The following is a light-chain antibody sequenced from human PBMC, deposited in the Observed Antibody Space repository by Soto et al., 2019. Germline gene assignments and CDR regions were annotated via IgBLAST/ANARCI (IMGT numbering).Light chain of an antibody. Sequence: QSVLTQPASVSGSPGQSITISCTGTSSDVGGYNYVSWYQQHPGEAPKLMIYEVSNQPSGVSNRFSGSESGNTASLTISGLQAEDEADYYCSSYTSSDTYVFGTGTKVTVL. V-gene: IGLV2-14*01. CDR1: SSDVGGYNY. CDR3: SSYTSSDTYV. J-gene: IGLJ1*01. CDR2: EVS.